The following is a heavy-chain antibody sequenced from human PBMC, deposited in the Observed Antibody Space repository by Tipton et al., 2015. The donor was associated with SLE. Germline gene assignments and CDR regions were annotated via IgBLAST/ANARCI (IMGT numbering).Heavy chain of an antibody. Sequence: SLRLSCAVSGFTFSDYYMSWIRQAPGKGLEWVSYISSSGSTIYYADSVKGRFTISRDNAKNSLYLQMNSLRAEDTAVYYCARGIVVITTPYYFDYWGQGTLVTVSS. CDR2: ISSSGSTI. CDR3: ARGIVVITTPYYFDY. V-gene: IGHV3-11*04. D-gene: IGHD3-22*01. J-gene: IGHJ4*02. CDR1: GFTFSDYY.